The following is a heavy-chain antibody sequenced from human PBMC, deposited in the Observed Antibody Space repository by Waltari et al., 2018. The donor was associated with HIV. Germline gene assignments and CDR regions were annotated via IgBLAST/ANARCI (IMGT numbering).Heavy chain of an antibody. CDR1: GYSISSGYY. D-gene: IGHD3-9*01. V-gene: IGHV4-38-2*01. J-gene: IGHJ5*02. Sequence: QVQLQESGPGLVKPSETLSLTCAVSGYSISSGYYWGWIRQPPGKGLEWIGSIYHSGSTNYTPALKSRVTISVDTAKNQSALKLSSVPAADTAVYYCARNYDILTGYYLWGQGTLVTVSS. CDR2: IYHSGST. CDR3: ARNYDILTGYYL.